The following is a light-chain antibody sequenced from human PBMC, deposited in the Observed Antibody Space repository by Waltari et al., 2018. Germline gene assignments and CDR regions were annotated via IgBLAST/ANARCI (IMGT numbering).Light chain of an antibody. J-gene: IGKJ2*01. V-gene: IGKV1-5*03. CDR3: QQYKSHST. Sequence: DIPMTQSPSTLSASVRDRVTITCRASQSIDSYLAWYQQKPGKAPKLLIYRASTLESGVPSRFSGFGSGTDFILIISNLQPDDLATYYCQQYKSHSTFGLGTKLEIK. CDR1: QSIDSY. CDR2: RAS.